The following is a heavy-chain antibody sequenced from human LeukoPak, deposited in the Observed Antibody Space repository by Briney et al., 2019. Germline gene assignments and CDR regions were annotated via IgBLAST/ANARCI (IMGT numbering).Heavy chain of an antibody. V-gene: IGHV3-23*01. J-gene: IGHJ3*02. CDR1: GFTFGSYG. D-gene: IGHD1-1*01. CDR3: AGGALLEPFDI. CDR2: ISGSGGST. Sequence: GGSLRLSCAASGFTFGSYGMSWVRQAPGKGLEWVSAISGSGGSTYYADSVKGRFTISRDNSKNTLYLQMNSLRAEDTAVYYCAGGALLEPFDIWGQGTMVTVSS.